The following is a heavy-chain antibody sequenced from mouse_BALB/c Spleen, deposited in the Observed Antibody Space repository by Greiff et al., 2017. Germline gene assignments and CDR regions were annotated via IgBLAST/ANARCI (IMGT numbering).Heavy chain of an antibody. J-gene: IGHJ3*01. D-gene: IGHD2-4*01. CDR2: IWGDGST. V-gene: IGHV2-6-7*01. Sequence: VQLVESGPGLVAPSQSLSITCTVSGFSLTGYGVNWVRQPPGKGLEWLGMIWGDGSTNYNSALKSRLSISKDNSKSQVFLKMNSLQTDDTARYYCARASLYNMITSGLAYWGQGTLVTVAA. CDR1: GFSLTGYG. CDR3: ARASLYNMITSGLAY.